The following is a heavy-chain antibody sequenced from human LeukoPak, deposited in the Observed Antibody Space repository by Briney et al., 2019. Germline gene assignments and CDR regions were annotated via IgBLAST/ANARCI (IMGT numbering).Heavy chain of an antibody. D-gene: IGHD2-2*01. CDR3: TRAYTQLGFDP. Sequence: PGGSLRLSCTSSGFTFGDYAMSWFRQAPGKGLEWVGFIRSKAYGGTTEYAASVRGRFTISRDDSKSIAYLQMYSLKTEDTAVYYCTRAYTQLGFDPWGQGTLVTVSS. J-gene: IGHJ5*02. CDR1: GFTFGDYA. V-gene: IGHV3-49*03. CDR2: IRSKAYGGTT.